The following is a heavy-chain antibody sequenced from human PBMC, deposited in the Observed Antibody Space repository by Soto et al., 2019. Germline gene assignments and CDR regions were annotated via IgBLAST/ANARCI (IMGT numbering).Heavy chain of an antibody. CDR2: ISGSGGST. V-gene: IGHV3-23*01. Sequence: GGSLRLSCAASGFTFSSYAMSLVRQAPGKGLEWVSAISGSGGSTYYADSVKGRFTISRDNSKNTLYLQMKSLRAEHTAVYYCAKSGNYDSSGYYQAPEYSGQGTLVTVSS. D-gene: IGHD3-22*01. CDR1: GFTFSSYA. CDR3: AKSGNYDSSGYYQAPEY. J-gene: IGHJ4*02.